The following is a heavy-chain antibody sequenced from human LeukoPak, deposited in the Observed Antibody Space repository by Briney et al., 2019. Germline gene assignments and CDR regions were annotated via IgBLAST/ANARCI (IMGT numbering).Heavy chain of an antibody. Sequence: SETLSLTCTVSGYSISSGYYWGWIRQPPGKGLEWIGSIYHSGSTYYNPSLRSRVTISVDTSKNQFSLKLSSVTAADTAVYYCARVSDGLYDNLLSYYYYGMDVWGQGTTVTVSS. J-gene: IGHJ6*02. V-gene: IGHV4-38-2*02. CDR2: IYHSGST. CDR3: ARVSDGLYDNLLSYYYYGMDV. CDR1: GYSISSGYY. D-gene: IGHD2-8*01.